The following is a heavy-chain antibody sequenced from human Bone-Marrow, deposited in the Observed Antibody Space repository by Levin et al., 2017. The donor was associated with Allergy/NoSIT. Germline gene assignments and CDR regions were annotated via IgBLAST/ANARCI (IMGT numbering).Heavy chain of an antibody. Sequence: ASVKVSCKASGYTFSDYFTHWVRQAPGQGLEWMGWVNPNSGGTNYAHHLQGRVTMTSDTSSTTAYMELRSLRSDDTAVSYCARLTHGQWLERNNYFDYWGQGTLVTVSS. J-gene: IGHJ4*02. CDR2: VNPNSGGT. CDR1: GYTFSDYF. V-gene: IGHV1-2*02. D-gene: IGHD6-19*01. CDR3: ARLTHGQWLERNNYFDY.